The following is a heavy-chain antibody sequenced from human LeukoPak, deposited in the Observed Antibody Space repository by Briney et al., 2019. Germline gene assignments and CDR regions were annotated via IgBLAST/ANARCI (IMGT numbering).Heavy chain of an antibody. CDR1: GFTFSSYW. V-gene: IGHV3-7*03. CDR2: IKQDGSEK. CDR3: ARGAGYCSGGSCYSLYYYGMDV. J-gene: IGHJ6*02. Sequence: PGGSLRLSCAASGFTFSSYWMSWVRQAPGKGLEWVANIKQDGSEKYYVDSVKGRFTISRDNAKNSRYLQMDSLIAEDTALYYCARGAGYCSGGSCYSLYYYGMDVWGQGTTVTVSS. D-gene: IGHD2-15*01.